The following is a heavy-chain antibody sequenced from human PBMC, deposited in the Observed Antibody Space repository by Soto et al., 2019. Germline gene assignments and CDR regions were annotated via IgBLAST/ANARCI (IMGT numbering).Heavy chain of an antibody. Sequence: GESLKISCKGSGYSFTSYWIGWVRQMPGKGLEWMGIIYPGDSDTRYSPSFQGQVTISADKSISTAYLQWSSLKASDTAMYYCARQVEYSSSSRPLEPYYYYYYMDVWGKGTTVTVSS. J-gene: IGHJ6*03. CDR3: ARQVEYSSSSRPLEPYYYYYYMDV. CDR1: GYSFTSYW. D-gene: IGHD6-6*01. CDR2: IYPGDSDT. V-gene: IGHV5-51*01.